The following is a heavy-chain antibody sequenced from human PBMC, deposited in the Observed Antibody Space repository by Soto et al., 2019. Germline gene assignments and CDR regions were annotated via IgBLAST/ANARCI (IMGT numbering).Heavy chain of an antibody. J-gene: IGHJ4*02. CDR1: GFTFSSYG. CDR3: AKVSSLADTAMDFDY. V-gene: IGHV3-30*18. D-gene: IGHD5-18*01. Sequence: SGGSLRLSCAASGFTFSSYGMHWVRQAPGKGLEWVAVISYDGSNKYYADSVKGRFTISRDNSKNTLYLQMNSLRAEDTAVYYCAKVSSLADTAMDFDYWGQGTLVSVSS. CDR2: ISYDGSNK.